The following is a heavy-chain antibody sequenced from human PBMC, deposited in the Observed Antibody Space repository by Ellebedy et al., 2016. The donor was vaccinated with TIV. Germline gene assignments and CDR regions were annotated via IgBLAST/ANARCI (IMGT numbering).Heavy chain of an antibody. CDR2: SYSDGRT. CDR1: AFNV. J-gene: IGHJ4*02. V-gene: IGHV3-53*01. CDR3: AASFDY. Sequence: GESLKISXAASAFNVMSWVRQAPGKGLEWVSISYSDGRTYYADSVKGRFSVSRDNSKNTVFLQVNNLRAEDTAVYYCAASFDYWGQGALVTVSS.